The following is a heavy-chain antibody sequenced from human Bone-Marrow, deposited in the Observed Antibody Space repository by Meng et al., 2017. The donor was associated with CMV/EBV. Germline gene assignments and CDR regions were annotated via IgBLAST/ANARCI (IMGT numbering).Heavy chain of an antibody. CDR3: ARAPANIEVVPAAIGGNYFDY. J-gene: IGHJ4*02. CDR2: INHSGST. Sequence: FRGYSCSWIRQPPGKGLEWIGEINHSGSTNYNPSLKSRVTISVDTSKNQFSLKLSSVTAADTAVYYCARAPANIEVVPAAIGGNYFDYWGQGTLVTVSS. CDR1: FRGYS. D-gene: IGHD2-2*02. V-gene: IGHV4-34*01.